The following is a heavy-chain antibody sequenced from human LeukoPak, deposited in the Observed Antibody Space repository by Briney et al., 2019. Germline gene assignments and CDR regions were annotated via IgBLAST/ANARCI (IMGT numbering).Heavy chain of an antibody. V-gene: IGHV4-31*03. CDR2: IYYSGST. J-gene: IGHJ5*02. CDR1: GGSISSGGYY. Sequence: PSETLSLTCTVSGGSISSGGYYWSWIRQHPGKGLEWIGYIYYSGSTYYNPSLKSRVTISVDTSKNQFSPKLSSVTAADTAVYYCARGGIEWFDPWGQGTLVTVSS. D-gene: IGHD2-15*01. CDR3: ARGGIEWFDP.